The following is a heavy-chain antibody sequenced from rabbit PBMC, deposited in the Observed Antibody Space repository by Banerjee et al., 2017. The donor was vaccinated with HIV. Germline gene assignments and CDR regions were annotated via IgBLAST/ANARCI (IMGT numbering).Heavy chain of an antibody. CDR3: ARGYAGYGGVTYAPYFNL. J-gene: IGHJ4*01. CDR1: GFSFSNKYV. CDR2: INTSTNST. D-gene: IGHD7-1*01. V-gene: IGHV1S40*01. Sequence: QSLEESGGDLVKPGASLTLTCTASGFSFSNKYVMCWVRQAPGKGLEWIACINTSTNSTWYANWVKGRFTISKTSSTTVTLQMTSLTAADTATYFCARGYAGYGGVTYAPYFNLWGQGTLVTVS.